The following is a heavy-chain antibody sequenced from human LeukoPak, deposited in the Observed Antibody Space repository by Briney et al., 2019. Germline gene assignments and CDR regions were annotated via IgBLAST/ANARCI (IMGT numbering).Heavy chain of an antibody. D-gene: IGHD3-22*01. V-gene: IGHV3-15*01. CDR3: TTDGYYDSSGYAANVDY. J-gene: IGHJ4*02. CDR2: IKSKTDGGTT. CDR1: GFTFSSYA. Sequence: GGSLRLSCAASGFTFSSYAMSWVRQAPGKGLEWVGRIKSKTDGGTTDYAAPVKGRFTISRDDSKNTLYLQMNSLKTEDTAVYYCTTDGYYDSSGYAANVDYWGQGTLVTVSS.